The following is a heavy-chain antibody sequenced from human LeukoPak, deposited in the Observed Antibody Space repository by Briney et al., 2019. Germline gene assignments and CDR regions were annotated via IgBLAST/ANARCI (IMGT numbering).Heavy chain of an antibody. CDR1: GDSVSTNSAT. J-gene: IGHJ5*02. D-gene: IGHD2-2*01. Sequence: SQTLSLTCAISGDSVSTNSATWTWLRQSPSRGLEWLGRTYYRSKWSNDYAVSMKSRITVNPDTSKNQFSLHLNSVTPEDTAVYYCARRLTQYDCFDPWGQGILVTVSS. CDR2: TYYRSKWSN. V-gene: IGHV6-1*01. CDR3: ARRLTQYDCFDP.